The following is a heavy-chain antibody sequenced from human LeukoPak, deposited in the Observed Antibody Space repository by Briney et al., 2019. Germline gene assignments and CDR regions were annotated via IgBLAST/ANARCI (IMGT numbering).Heavy chain of an antibody. V-gene: IGHV3-30-3*01. CDR3: AKAAVYSRNWTPFDD. J-gene: IGHJ4*02. D-gene: IGHD6-13*01. CDR1: GFTFSSYA. Sequence: GRSLRLSCAASGFTFSSYAMHWVRQAPGKGLEWVAVISYDGSNKYYADSVKGRFTISRDTSKNTLFLQMNSLRADDTAIYYCAKAAVYSRNWTPFDDWGQGTLVTVSS. CDR2: ISYDGSNK.